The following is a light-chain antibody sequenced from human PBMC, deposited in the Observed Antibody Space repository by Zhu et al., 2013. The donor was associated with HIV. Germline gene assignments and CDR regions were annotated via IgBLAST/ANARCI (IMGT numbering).Light chain of an antibody. CDR2: DDS. Sequence: SYELTQDPAVSVALGQTVRITCQGDSLRTYYASWYQQRPGQAPVLVIYDDSDRPSGIPERFSGSKSGNTASLTINRVEAGDEADYYCQVWDSNGHQVVFGGGTKLTVL. CDR3: QVWDSNGHQVV. CDR1: SLRTYY. J-gene: IGLJ2*01. V-gene: IGLV3-19*01.